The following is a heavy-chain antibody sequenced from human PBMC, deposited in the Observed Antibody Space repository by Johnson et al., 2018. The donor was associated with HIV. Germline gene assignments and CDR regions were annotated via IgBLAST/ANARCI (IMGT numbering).Heavy chain of an antibody. CDR1: GFTVSSNY. Sequence: VQLVESGGGLIQPGGSLRLSCAASGFTVSSNYMSWVRQAPGKGLEWVSVIYSGGSTYYADSVKGRFTISRDNSKNTLYLQMNSLRAEETAVYYCARDATGSYSPDAFDIWGQGTMVTVSS. CDR3: ARDATGSYSPDAFDI. D-gene: IGHD1-26*01. J-gene: IGHJ3*02. CDR2: IYSGGST. V-gene: IGHV3-53*01.